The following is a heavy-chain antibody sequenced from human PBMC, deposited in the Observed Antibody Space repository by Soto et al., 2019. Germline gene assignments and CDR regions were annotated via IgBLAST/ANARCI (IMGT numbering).Heavy chain of an antibody. Sequence: GASVKVSCKASGYTFTSYGISWVRQAPGQGIEWMGWISAYNGNTNYAQKLQGRVTMTTDTSTSTAYMELRSLRSDDTAVYYCASIYVLRYFDWSQQKNWFDPWGQGTLVTVSS. D-gene: IGHD3-9*01. CDR1: GYTFTSYG. V-gene: IGHV1-18*01. CDR2: ISAYNGNT. CDR3: ASIYVLRYFDWSQQKNWFDP. J-gene: IGHJ5*02.